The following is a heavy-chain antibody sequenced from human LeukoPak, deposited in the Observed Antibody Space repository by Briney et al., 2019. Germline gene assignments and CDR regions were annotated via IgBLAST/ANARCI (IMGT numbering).Heavy chain of an antibody. J-gene: IGHJ3*02. CDR2: ISSSSSYI. V-gene: IGHV3-21*04. CDR1: GFTFSSYN. CDR3: ARRNSYSSGAFDI. D-gene: IGHD6-25*01. Sequence: GGSLRLSCAASGFTFSSYNMNWVRQAPGKGLEWVSFISSSSSYIYYADSVKGRFTISRDNAKNSLYLQMNSLRAEDTALYYCARRNSYSSGAFDIWGQGTMVTVSS.